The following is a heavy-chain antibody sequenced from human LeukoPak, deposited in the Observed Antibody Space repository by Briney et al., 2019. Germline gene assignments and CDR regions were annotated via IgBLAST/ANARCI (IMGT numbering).Heavy chain of an antibody. CDR2: INHSGST. CDR3: ARGVVVVAATGRIDY. D-gene: IGHD2-15*01. J-gene: IGHJ4*02. Sequence: SETLSLTCAVYGGSFSAYYWSWIRQPPGKGLEWIGEINHSGSTNYNPTLKSRVTISVDTSKNQFSLKLSSVTAADTAVYYCARGVVVVAATGRIDYWGQGTLVTVSS. V-gene: IGHV4-34*01. CDR1: GGSFSAYY.